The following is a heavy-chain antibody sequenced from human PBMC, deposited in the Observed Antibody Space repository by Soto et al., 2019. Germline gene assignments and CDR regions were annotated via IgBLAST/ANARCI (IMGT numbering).Heavy chain of an antibody. D-gene: IGHD1-20*01. CDR2: IIPLFGKT. CDR3: ARDPRSITGTTSSEDFQH. CDR1: GGTFSGYA. J-gene: IGHJ1*01. Sequence: QAPLMQSGAEVKKPGSSVRVSCKASGGTFSGYAINWVRQAPGQGLEWMGGIIPLFGKTDYGQKFQDRITIGADESTGTVYMDLRGLRSEDTAVYYCARDPRSITGTTSSEDFQHWGQGTLVSVSS. V-gene: IGHV1-69*01.